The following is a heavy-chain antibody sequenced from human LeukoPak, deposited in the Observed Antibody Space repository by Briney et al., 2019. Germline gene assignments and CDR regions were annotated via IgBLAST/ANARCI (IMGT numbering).Heavy chain of an antibody. V-gene: IGHV3-7*01. CDR1: GFTFSSYW. CDR2: IKQDGSEK. CDR3: ARELLWFGASAFDI. Sequence: GGSLRLSCAASGFTFSSYWMSWVRQAPGKGLEWVANIKQDGSEKYYVDSVKGRFTISRDNAKNSLYLQMNSLRAEDTAVYYCARELLWFGASAFDIWGQGTMVTVSS. D-gene: IGHD3-10*01. J-gene: IGHJ3*02.